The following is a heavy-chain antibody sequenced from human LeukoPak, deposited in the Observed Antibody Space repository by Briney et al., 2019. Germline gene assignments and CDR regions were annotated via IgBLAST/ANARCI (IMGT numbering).Heavy chain of an antibody. CDR2: IIPIFGIA. V-gene: IGHV1-69*04. CDR1: GGTFSSYA. D-gene: IGHD2-2*01. Sequence: SVKVSCKASGGTFSSYAISWVRQAPGQGLEWMGRIIPIFGIANYAQKFQGRVTITADKSTSTAYMELSSLRSEDTAVYYCARDLSRVIVVVPAAMSPWFDPWGQGTLVTVSS. CDR3: ARDLSRVIVVVPAAMSPWFDP. J-gene: IGHJ5*02.